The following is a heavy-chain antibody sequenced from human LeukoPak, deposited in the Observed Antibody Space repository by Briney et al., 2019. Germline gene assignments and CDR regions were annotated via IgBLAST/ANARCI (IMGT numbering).Heavy chain of an antibody. CDR3: ARDPYYSSSSPYFDY. D-gene: IGHD6-6*01. Sequence: GGSLSLSCAASGFTFDDYAMHWVRQVPGKGLEWVSGISWNSGNIEYADSVKGRFTISRDNAKKSLFLQMDSLRAEDTALYYCARDPYYSSSSPYFDYWGQGVLVTVSS. J-gene: IGHJ4*02. V-gene: IGHV3-9*01. CDR2: ISWNSGNI. CDR1: GFTFDDYA.